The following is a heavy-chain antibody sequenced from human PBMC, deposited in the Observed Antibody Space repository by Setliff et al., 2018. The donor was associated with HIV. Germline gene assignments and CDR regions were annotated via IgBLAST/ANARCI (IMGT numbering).Heavy chain of an antibody. J-gene: IGHJ1*01. V-gene: IGHV1-2*02. CDR1: GYTFTGYY. D-gene: IGHD4-17*01. CDR2: ITPNSGGT. CDR3: ARDHGMWDYGGNVLLREYFLH. Sequence: GASVKVSCKASGYTFTGYYMHWVRQAPGQGLEWMGWITPNSGGTNYAQKFQGRVTMTRDTSISTAYMELSRLRSDDTAVYYCARDHGMWDYGGNVLLREYFLHWGQGTLVTVSS.